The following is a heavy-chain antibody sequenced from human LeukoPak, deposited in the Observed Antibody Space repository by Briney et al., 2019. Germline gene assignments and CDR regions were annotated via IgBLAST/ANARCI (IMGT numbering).Heavy chain of an antibody. CDR1: GGSISSYY. Sequence: SETLSLTCTVSGGSISSYYWSWIRQPPGKGLEWIGYIYYSGSTNYNPSLKSRVTISVDTSKNQFSLKLSSVTAADTAVYYCARDPRVGARIGHGAFDIWGQGTMVTVSS. CDR3: ARDPRVGARIGHGAFDI. J-gene: IGHJ3*02. CDR2: IYYSGST. V-gene: IGHV4-59*01. D-gene: IGHD1-26*01.